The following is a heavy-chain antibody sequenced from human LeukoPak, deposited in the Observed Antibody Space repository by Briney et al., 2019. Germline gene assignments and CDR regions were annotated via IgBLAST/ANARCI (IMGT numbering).Heavy chain of an antibody. CDR1: GGSISSYY. J-gene: IGHJ4*02. V-gene: IGHV4-59*01. Sequence: SETLSLTCTVSGGSISSYYWSWIRQPPGKGLERIGYIYYSGSTNYNPSLKSRVTISVDTSKNQFSLKLSSVTAADTAVYYCARDIRSGGNLDYFDYWGQGTLVTVSS. CDR2: IYYSGST. D-gene: IGHD4-23*01. CDR3: ARDIRSGGNLDYFDY.